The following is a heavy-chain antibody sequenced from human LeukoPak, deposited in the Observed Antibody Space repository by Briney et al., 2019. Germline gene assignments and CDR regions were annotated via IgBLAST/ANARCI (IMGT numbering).Heavy chain of an antibody. CDR2: IYYTGNT. V-gene: IGHV4-39*02. CDR1: GDSVNRSSFY. CDR3: ARLGSQWELLGLSAFDI. Sequence: SETLSLTCTVSGDSVNRSSFYWGWIRQPPGKGLEWIGSIYYTGNTYYNPSLKSRVTISVDTSKNHFSLRLSSVTAADTAVYYCARLGSQWELLGLSAFDIWGQGTMVTVSS. J-gene: IGHJ3*02. D-gene: IGHD1-26*01.